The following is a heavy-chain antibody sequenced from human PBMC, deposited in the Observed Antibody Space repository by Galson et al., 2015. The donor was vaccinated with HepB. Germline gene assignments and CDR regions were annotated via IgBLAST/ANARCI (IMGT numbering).Heavy chain of an antibody. CDR3: ARDSDYGGNSFPSGL. CDR2: IIYDGTTT. V-gene: IGHV3-30-3*01. D-gene: IGHD4-23*01. CDR1: GFSFSNYA. Sequence: SLRLSCAASGFSFSNYAFHWVRQAPGKGLEWVSLIIYDGTTTFYADSVKGRFTVSRDNSNNTLFLQMNSLGPEDTAVYYCARDSDYGGNSFPSGLWGQGTLVTVSS. J-gene: IGHJ4*02.